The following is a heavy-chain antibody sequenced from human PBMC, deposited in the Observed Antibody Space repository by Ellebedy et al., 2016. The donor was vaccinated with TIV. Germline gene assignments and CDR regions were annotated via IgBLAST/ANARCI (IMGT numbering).Heavy chain of an antibody. Sequence: GESLKISCAASGFTFSSYWMSWVRQAPGKGLEWVANIKQDGREKYYVDSVKGRFTISRDNAKNSLYLQMNSLRAEDTAVYYCARVYLAYGDPNGPADYWGQGTLVTVSS. CDR1: GFTFSSYW. CDR2: IKQDGREK. V-gene: IGHV3-7*03. CDR3: ARVYLAYGDPNGPADY. D-gene: IGHD4-17*01. J-gene: IGHJ4*02.